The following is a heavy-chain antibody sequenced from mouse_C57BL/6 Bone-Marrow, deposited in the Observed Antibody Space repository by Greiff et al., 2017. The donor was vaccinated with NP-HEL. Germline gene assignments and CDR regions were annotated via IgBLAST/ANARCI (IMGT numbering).Heavy chain of an antibody. D-gene: IGHD4-1*02. CDR3: ARHEKAPTGPLYYFDY. CDR2: FYPGSGSI. J-gene: IGHJ2*01. V-gene: IGHV1-62-2*01. Sequence: VKLQESGAELVKPGASVKLSCKASGYTFTEYTIHWVKQRSGQGLEWIGWFYPGSGSIKYNEKFKDKATLTADKSSSTVYMELSRLTSEDSAVYFCARHEKAPTGPLYYFDYWGQGTTLTVSS. CDR1: GYTFTEYT.